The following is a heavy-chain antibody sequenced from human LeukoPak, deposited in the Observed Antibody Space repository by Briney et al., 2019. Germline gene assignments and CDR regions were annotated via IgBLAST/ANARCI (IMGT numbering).Heavy chain of an antibody. CDR1: GFTFSSYS. CDR3: ARSYCGGDRPDTKLDY. CDR2: ISSGSSTI. D-gene: IGHD2-21*02. V-gene: IGHV3-48*04. J-gene: IGHJ4*02. Sequence: GGSLRLSCAASGFTFSSYSMNWVRQAPGKGLEWVSYISSGSSTIYYADSVKGRFTISRDNAKNSLYLQMNSLRAEDTAVYYCARSYCGGDRPDTKLDYWGQGTLVTVSS.